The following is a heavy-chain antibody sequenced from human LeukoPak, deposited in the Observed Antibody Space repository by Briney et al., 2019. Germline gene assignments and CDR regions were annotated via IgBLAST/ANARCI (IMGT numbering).Heavy chain of an antibody. CDR3: ARMVGLVSDY. D-gene: IGHD3-10*01. V-gene: IGHV6-1*01. CDR2: TYYRSKWHS. CDR1: GDSFSSNSAA. Sequence: SQTLSLTCAISGDSFSSNSAAWNWIRQSPSRGLERLGRTYYRSKWHSYYAPSVKSRITINPDTSKNQFSLQLKSVTPEDTAVYYCARMVGLVSDYWGQGTLVTVSS. J-gene: IGHJ4*02.